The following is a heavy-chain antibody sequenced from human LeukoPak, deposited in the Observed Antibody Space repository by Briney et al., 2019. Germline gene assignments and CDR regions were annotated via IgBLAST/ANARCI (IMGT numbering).Heavy chain of an antibody. CDR1: GDSISSSNW. V-gene: IGHV4-4*02. CDR2: VYQSGSP. CDR3: ARRRKDLNWFDP. J-gene: IGHJ5*02. Sequence: SETLSLTCAVSGDSISSSNWWSWVRQPSGKGLEWIGEVYQSGSPNYNPSLERRVTISVDMSTNQFSLRLNSVTAADTAVYYCARRRKDLNWFDPWGQGTLVTVSS.